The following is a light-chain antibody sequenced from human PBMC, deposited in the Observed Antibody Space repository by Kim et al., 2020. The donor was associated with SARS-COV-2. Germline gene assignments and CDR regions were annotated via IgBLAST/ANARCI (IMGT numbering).Light chain of an antibody. CDR1: QSISMY. CDR3: QQSYNTPLT. J-gene: IGKJ4*01. CDR2: AAS. V-gene: IGKV1-39*01. Sequence: DIQLTQSPSSLSASVGDRVTATCRASQSISMYVNWYQQKPGKAPKLLIFAASTLQSGVPSRFSGSGSGTEFTLTITNLQPDDFATYYCQQSYNTPLTFGGGTKLEI.